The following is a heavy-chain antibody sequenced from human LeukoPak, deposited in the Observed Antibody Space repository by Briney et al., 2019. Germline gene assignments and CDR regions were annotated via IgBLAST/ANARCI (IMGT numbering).Heavy chain of an antibody. V-gene: IGHV3-30*18. CDR2: ISYDGSNK. Sequence: PGRSLRLSCAASRFTFSIYEMHWLRQAPGKGLEWVAVISYDGSNKYYADSVKGRFTISRDNSKNTLYLQMNSLRAEDTAVYYCAKQDHSSGYYFAFDIWGQGTMVTVSS. CDR3: AKQDHSSGYYFAFDI. CDR1: RFTFSIYE. J-gene: IGHJ3*02. D-gene: IGHD3-22*01.